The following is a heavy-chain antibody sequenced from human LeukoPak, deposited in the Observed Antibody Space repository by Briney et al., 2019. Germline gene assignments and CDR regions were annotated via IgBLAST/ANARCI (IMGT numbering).Heavy chain of an antibody. CDR1: RYSIRSDYY. CDR3: ARSGRDGSGYYLRYFDY. D-gene: IGHD3-22*01. CDR2: IYHSGYT. V-gene: IGHV4-38-2*02. Sequence: KPSETLSLTCSVSRYSIRSDYYWGWIRQPPGKGLEWIASIYHSGYTYYNVSLKSRVTLSVDTSKNQFSLNLRSVAAADTAVYYCARSGRDGSGYYLRYFDYWGQGSLVIVFS. J-gene: IGHJ4*02.